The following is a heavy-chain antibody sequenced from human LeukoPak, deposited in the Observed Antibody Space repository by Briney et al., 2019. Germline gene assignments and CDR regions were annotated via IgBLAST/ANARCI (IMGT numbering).Heavy chain of an antibody. V-gene: IGHV1-18*01. J-gene: IGHJ4*02. CDR3: ASLFSGYCSSTSCPSDY. CDR1: GYTFTSYG. Sequence: ASVKVSCKASGYTFTSYGISWVRQAPGQGLEWIVWISAYNGNTNYAQKLQGRVTMTTDTSTSTASLELRRLSSDDPAVYYCASLFSGYCSSTSCPSDYWGQGTLVTVSS. CDR2: ISAYNGNT. D-gene: IGHD2-2*01.